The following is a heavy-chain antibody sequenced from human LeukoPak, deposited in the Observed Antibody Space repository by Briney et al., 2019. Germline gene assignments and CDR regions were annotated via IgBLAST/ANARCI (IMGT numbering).Heavy chain of an antibody. D-gene: IGHD5-18*01. CDR2: ISGSGVST. J-gene: IGHJ4*02. V-gene: IGHV3-23*01. Sequence: PGGSLRLSCAASGFTFRTSGMSSVRQAPGKGLEWVSAISGSGVSTYYADSVKGRFTISRDNSKNTLYLQMNSLRAEDTAVYYCAKEYGYTYGEFDYWGQGTLVTVSS. CDR1: GFTFRTSG. CDR3: AKEYGYTYGEFDY.